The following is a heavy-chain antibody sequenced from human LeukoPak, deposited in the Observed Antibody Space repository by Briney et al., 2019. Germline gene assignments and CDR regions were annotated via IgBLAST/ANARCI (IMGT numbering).Heavy chain of an antibody. J-gene: IGHJ4*02. V-gene: IGHV1-18*01. CDR1: GYTFTSYG. CDR3: ARDYHCTNGVCYRDGYFDY. D-gene: IGHD2-8*01. CDR2: ISAYNGNT. Sequence: RASVKVSCKASGYTFTSYGISWVRQAPGQGLEWMGWISAYNGNTNYAQKLQGRVTMTTDTSTSTAYMELRSLRSDDTAVYYCARDYHCTNGVCYRDGYFDYWGQGTLVTVSS.